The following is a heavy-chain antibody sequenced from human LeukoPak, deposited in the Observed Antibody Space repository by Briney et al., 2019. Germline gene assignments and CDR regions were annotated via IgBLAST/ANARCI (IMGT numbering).Heavy chain of an antibody. CDR1: GFTFSDYY. D-gene: IGHD3-10*01. Sequence: GGSLRLSCAASGFTFSDYYMSWIRQAPGKGLEWVSYISSSGSTIYYADSVKGRFTISRDNAKNSLYLQMNSLRAEDTAVYYCRGSGSYGDWFDPCGQGTLVTVSS. CDR3: RGSGSYGDWFDP. CDR2: ISSSGSTI. V-gene: IGHV3-11*01. J-gene: IGHJ5*02.